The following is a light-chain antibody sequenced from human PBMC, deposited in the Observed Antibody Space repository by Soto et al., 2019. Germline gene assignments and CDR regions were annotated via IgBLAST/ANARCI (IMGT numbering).Light chain of an antibody. Sequence: QSALTQPASVSGSPGQSITISCTGTSSDVGAYNYVSWYQHFPGKAPKLMIYEVTNRPSGVSNRFSRSKSGNTASLTISGLQAEDEGDYSCTSFTTSSTYVFGTGTKVTVL. CDR3: TSFTTSSTYV. CDR1: SSDVGAYNY. V-gene: IGLV2-14*01. CDR2: EVT. J-gene: IGLJ1*01.